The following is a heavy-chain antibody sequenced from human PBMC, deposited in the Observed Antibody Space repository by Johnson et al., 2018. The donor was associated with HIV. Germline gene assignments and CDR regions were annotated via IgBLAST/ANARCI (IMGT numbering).Heavy chain of an antibody. CDR2: ISSSGSTI. CDR3: ARDDYYDTSNHLDI. V-gene: IGHV3-11*04. D-gene: IGHD3-22*01. Sequence: QMQLVESGGGVVQPGKSLRLSCAASGFTFSDYYMVWIRQAPGQGLEWLSYISSSGSTIYYADSVKGRFTISRDNAKNSVFLQMNSLRAEDTAMYYCARDDYYDTSNHLDIWGQGTMVTVSS. CDR1: GFTFSDYY. J-gene: IGHJ3*02.